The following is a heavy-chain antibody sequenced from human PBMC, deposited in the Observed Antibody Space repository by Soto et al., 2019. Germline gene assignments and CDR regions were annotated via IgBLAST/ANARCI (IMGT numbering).Heavy chain of an antibody. V-gene: IGHV3-33*01. D-gene: IGHD3-10*01. J-gene: IGHJ4*02. CDR3: ARERGSGRGPFDY. CDR2: IWVDGSNK. CDR1: GFTFRGYA. Sequence: QVQLVESGGGVVQPGRSLGLSCAASGFTFRGYAMHWVRQAPGKGLEWVAIIWVDGSNKYYADSVKGRFTISRDNSKSQLYLQMNRLRGEATAVYYCARERGSGRGPFDYWGQGILVTFSS.